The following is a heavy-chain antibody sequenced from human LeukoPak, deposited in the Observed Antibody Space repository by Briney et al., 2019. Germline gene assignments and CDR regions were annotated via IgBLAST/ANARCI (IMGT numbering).Heavy chain of an antibody. D-gene: IGHD1-26*01. CDR2: IYSSGNT. Sequence: SETLSLTCTVSGGSISSYYWNWIRQPAGKGLEWIGRIYSSGNTNYNPSLKSRVSMSADTSKNQFSLKLSSVTAADTAVYYCARDQGEDSGTYFRYYYYYYLDVWGKGTTVTVSS. CDR1: GGSISSYY. CDR3: ARDQGEDSGTYFRYYYYYYLDV. J-gene: IGHJ6*03. V-gene: IGHV4-4*07.